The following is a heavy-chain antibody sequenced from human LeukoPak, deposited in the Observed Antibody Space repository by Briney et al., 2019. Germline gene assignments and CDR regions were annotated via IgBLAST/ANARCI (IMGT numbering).Heavy chain of an antibody. V-gene: IGHV3-30*01. D-gene: IGHD1-1*01. CDR2: ISHDGSEK. Sequence: GRSLRLSCAASGFTFSSYAMHWVRQAPGKGLQWVAAISHDGSEKFYADSVKGRLTISRDNSKNTLFLQMNGLRAEDTAVYYCATDGTDWNPDYWGQGTLVTVSS. J-gene: IGHJ4*02. CDR1: GFTFSSYA. CDR3: ATDGTDWNPDY.